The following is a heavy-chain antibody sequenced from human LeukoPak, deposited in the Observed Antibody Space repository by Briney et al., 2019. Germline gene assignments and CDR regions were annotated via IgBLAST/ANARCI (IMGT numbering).Heavy chain of an antibody. CDR2: IYPGDSDT. CDR1: GYSFTSCW. CDR3: ARLGIAAAGTGNWFDP. J-gene: IGHJ5*02. D-gene: IGHD6-13*01. Sequence: GESLKISCKGSGYSFTSCWIGWVRQMPGKGLEWMGIIYPGDSDTRYSPSFQGQVTISADKSISTAYLQWSSLKASDTAMYYCARLGIAAAGTGNWFDPWGQGTLVTVSS. V-gene: IGHV5-51*01.